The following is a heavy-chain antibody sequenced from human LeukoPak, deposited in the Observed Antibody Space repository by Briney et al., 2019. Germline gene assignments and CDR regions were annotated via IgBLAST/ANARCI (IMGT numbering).Heavy chain of an antibody. V-gene: IGHV1-8*01. CDR2: MNPNSGNT. D-gene: IGHD4-17*01. CDR1: GYTFTSYD. Sequence: ASVKDSCKASGYTFTSYDINWVRQATGQGLEWMGWMNPNSGNTGYAQKFQGRVTMTRNTSISTACMELSSLRSEDTAVYYCARVLYGDYAIYYYYGMDVWGQGTTVTVSS. CDR3: ARVLYGDYAIYYYYGMDV. J-gene: IGHJ6*02.